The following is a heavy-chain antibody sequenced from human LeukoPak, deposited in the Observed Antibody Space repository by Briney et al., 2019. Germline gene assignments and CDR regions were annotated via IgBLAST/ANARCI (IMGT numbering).Heavy chain of an antibody. J-gene: IGHJ4*02. CDR2: TYYRSKWYN. CDR1: GDSVSSNSAA. Sequence: SQTLSLTCDISGDSVSSNSAAWNWIRQSPSRGLEWLGRTYYRSKWYNDYAVSVKSRIAINPDTSKNQFSLQLNPVTPEDTAVYYCARDVAAGAGTPFDYWGQGTLVTVSS. CDR3: ARDVAAGAGTPFDY. V-gene: IGHV6-1*01. D-gene: IGHD6-19*01.